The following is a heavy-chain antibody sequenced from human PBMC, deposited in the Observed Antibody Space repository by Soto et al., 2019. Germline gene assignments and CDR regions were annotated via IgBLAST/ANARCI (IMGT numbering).Heavy chain of an antibody. CDR1: GFTFSSYG. D-gene: IGHD3-3*02. Sequence: QVQLVESGGGVVQPGRSLRLSCAASGFTFSSYGMHWVRQAPGKGLEWVAVISYDGSNKYYGDSVKGRFTISRDNAKNTLYLQMNSLRAEDTAVYYWAKDPFPLLEWLRGVHVFDFWGQGTLVTVSS. J-gene: IGHJ4*02. CDR2: ISYDGSNK. CDR3: AKDPFPLLEWLRGVHVFDF. V-gene: IGHV3-30*18.